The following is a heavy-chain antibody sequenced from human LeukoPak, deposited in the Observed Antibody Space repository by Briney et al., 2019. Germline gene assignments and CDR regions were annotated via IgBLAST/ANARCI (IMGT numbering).Heavy chain of an antibody. CDR3: ARDQAGSGSYPTTPDY. V-gene: IGHV3-30*01. D-gene: IGHD3-10*01. CDR1: GFTFSSYA. Sequence: PGRSLRLPCAASGFTFSSYAMHWVRQAPGKGLECVAVISYDGSNTYYADSVKGRFTVSRDNSKNTLYLQTNSLRAEDTAVYYCARDQAGSGSYPTTPDYWGQGTLVTVSS. CDR2: ISYDGSNT. J-gene: IGHJ4*02.